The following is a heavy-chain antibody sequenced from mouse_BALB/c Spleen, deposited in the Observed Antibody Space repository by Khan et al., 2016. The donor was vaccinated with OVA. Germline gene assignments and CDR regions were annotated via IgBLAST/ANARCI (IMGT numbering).Heavy chain of an antibody. Sequence: QVQLKQSGAELVRPGVSVKISCKGSGYTFTDFTMHWVKQSHAKSLEWIGVISTYYGDVTYNQKFKGKATMTVDKSSSTAYMELARLTSEDSAIYYCTRGGENRFAYWGQGTLVTVSA. CDR2: ISTYYGDV. J-gene: IGHJ3*01. CDR3: TRGGENRFAY. V-gene: IGHV1S137*01. CDR1: GYTFTDFT.